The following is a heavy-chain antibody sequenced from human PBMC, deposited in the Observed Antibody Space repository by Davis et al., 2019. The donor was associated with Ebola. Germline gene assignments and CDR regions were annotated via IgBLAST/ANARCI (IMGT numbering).Heavy chain of an antibody. CDR1: GFTFSSYW. V-gene: IGHV3-7*01. Sequence: GESLKISCAASGFTFSSYWMSWVRQAPGKGLEWVANIKQDGSEKYYVDSVKGRFTISRDNAKNTLYLQMNSLRAEDTAVYYCAREARWRAAAGSYYYYYGMDVWGQGTTVTVSS. CDR2: IKQDGSEK. J-gene: IGHJ6*02. CDR3: AREARWRAAAGSYYYYYGMDV. D-gene: IGHD6-13*01.